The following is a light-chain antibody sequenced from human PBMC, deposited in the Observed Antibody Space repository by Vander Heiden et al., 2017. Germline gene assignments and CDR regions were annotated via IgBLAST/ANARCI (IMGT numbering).Light chain of an antibody. CDR3: AAWDDSLSGWV. CDR1: ESNIASDP. V-gene: IGLV1-44*01. Sequence: QAGLTQSPSPSGAPGQPPTPSCSGSESNIASDPATWSPPLPGTAPKLLIYHVNQRPSGVPDRFSASKSGTSASLGISGLKSEDEADYYCAAWDDSLSGWVFGGGTKLTV. J-gene: IGLJ3*02. CDR2: HVN.